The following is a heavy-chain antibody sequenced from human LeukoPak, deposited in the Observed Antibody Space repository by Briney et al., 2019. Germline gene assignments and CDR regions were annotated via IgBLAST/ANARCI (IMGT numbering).Heavy chain of an antibody. J-gene: IGHJ6*02. D-gene: IGHD3-10*01. CDR3: ARDVRFGVYAMDV. V-gene: IGHV1-2*02. CDR1: GDTFIAYY. CDR2: INPKSGDT. Sequence: ASLKVSCTAPGDTFIAYYIHWVRQAPGQGLEWMGWINPKSGDTNCAPKFQGRVTITRDTSTTTVYMELTRLRSDDTAVYYCARDVRFGVYAMDVWGQGTTVTVSS.